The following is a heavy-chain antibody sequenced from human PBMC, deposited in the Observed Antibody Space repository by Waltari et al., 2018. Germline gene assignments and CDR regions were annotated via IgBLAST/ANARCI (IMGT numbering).Heavy chain of an antibody. V-gene: IGHV3-74*01. Sequence: EVQLVESGGGLVQPGGSLGLSCVTSGFTFSSYWMHWVRQVPGKGLVVVSRINREGSTTSDADSVKGRFTISRDNAKNTLYLQMNSLRADDTSVYYCARAQLTMARNLDLWGRGTLVTVSS. D-gene: IGHD3-10*01. CDR3: ARAQLTMARNLDL. CDR1: GFTFSSYW. J-gene: IGHJ2*01. CDR2: INREGSTT.